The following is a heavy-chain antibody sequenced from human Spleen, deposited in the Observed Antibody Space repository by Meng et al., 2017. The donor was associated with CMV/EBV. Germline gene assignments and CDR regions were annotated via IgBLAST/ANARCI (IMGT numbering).Heavy chain of an antibody. Sequence: SETLSLTCAVYGGSFSGYYWSWIRQPPGKGLEWIGEINHSGSTNYNPSLKSRVTISVDTSKNQFSLKLSSVTAADTAVYHCARITAMHGYYYYYGMDVWGQGTTVTVSS. CDR2: INHSGST. CDR3: ARITAMHGYYYYYGMDV. D-gene: IGHD2-2*01. CDR1: GGSFSGYY. V-gene: IGHV4-34*01. J-gene: IGHJ6*02.